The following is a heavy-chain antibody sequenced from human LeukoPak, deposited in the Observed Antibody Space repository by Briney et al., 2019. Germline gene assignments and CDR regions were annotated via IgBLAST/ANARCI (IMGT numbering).Heavy chain of an antibody. CDR2: INPNSGGT. CDR3: ARELRGYSPQDY. Sequence: ASVKVSCKASGYTFTGYYMHWVRQAPGQGLEWTGWINPNSGGTNYAQKFQGRVTMTRDTSISTAYMELSRLRSDDTAVYYCARELRGYSPQDYWGQGTLVTVSS. J-gene: IGHJ4*02. CDR1: GYTFTGYY. D-gene: IGHD5-18*01. V-gene: IGHV1-2*02.